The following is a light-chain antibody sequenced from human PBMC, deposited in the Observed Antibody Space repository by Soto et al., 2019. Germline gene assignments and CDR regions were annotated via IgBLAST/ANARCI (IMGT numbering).Light chain of an antibody. CDR3: HQDINLPWT. J-gene: IGKJ1*01. V-gene: IGKV3-20*01. CDR2: GAS. Sequence: EIVMTQSPATLSVSPGEGAPLSCRARQSVSSSYLAWYQQKPGQAPRLLIYGASSRATGIPDRFSGSGSGTDFTLTISRLEPEDFAVYFCHQDINLPWTFGQGTKVDIK. CDR1: QSVSSSY.